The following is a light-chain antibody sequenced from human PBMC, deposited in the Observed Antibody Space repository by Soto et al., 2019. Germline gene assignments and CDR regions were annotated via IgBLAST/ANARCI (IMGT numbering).Light chain of an antibody. V-gene: IGLV2-14*01. CDR2: EVN. CDR1: SSDVGGYNY. J-gene: IGLJ1*01. CDR3: SSYTDSSTLV. Sequence: QSVLTQPASVSGSPGQSITISCTGTSSDVGGYNYVSWYQQHPGKAPKLMIYEVNNRPSGVSNRFSGSKSGNTASLSISGLQAEDEADYYCSSYTDSSTLVFGTGTKVTVL.